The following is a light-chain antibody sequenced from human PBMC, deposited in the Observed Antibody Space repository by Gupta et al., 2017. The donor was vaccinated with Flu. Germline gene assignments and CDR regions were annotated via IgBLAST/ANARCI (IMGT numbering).Light chain of an antibody. CDR1: QSVLYSSNNKNY. J-gene: IGKJ2*01. V-gene: IGKV4-1*01. CDR2: WAS. CDR3: QQYYSTPPMYT. Sequence: DIVMPQSPDSLAVSLGDSATINCKSSQSVLYSSNNKNYLAWYQQKPGQPPKLLIYWASTRESGVPDRFSGSGSGTDFTLTISSLQAEDVAVYYCQQYYSTPPMYTFGQGTKLEIK.